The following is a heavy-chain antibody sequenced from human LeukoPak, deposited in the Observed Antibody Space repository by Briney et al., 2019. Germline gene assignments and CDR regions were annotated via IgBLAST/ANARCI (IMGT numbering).Heavy chain of an antibody. D-gene: IGHD1-26*01. CDR2: INHSGST. Sequence: SETLSLTCAVYGGSFSGYYWSWIRQPPGKGLEWIGEINHSGSTNYNPSLKSRVTISVDTSKNQFSLKLSSVTAADTAVYYCARDPYSGSYGAYYYYYMDVWGKGTTVTISS. CDR3: ARDPYSGSYGAYYYYYMDV. J-gene: IGHJ6*03. CDR1: GGSFSGYY. V-gene: IGHV4-34*01.